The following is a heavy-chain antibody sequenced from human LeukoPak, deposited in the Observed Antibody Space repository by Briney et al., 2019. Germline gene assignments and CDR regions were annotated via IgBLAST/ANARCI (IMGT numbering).Heavy chain of an antibody. CDR1: GGSISSSNYY. J-gene: IGHJ4*02. V-gene: IGHV4-39*01. Sequence: SETLSLTCTVSGGSISSSNYYWGWFRQPPGKGLEWVGTIYYSGTTYYNPSLKSRVTISVDTSKNQFSLKLSSVTAADTAVYYCARGPPYIVVVTAIGFFDSWGQGTLVTVSS. D-gene: IGHD2-21*02. CDR2: IYYSGTT. CDR3: ARGPPYIVVVTAIGFFDS.